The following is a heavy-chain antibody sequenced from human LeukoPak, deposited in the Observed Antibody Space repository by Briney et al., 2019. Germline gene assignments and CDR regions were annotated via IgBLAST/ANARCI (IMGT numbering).Heavy chain of an antibody. V-gene: IGHV4-31*03. J-gene: IGHJ4*02. CDR1: GGPISSGGYY. D-gene: IGHD4-17*01. CDR3: AREGTYGDSEVFDY. Sequence: SQTLSLTCTVSGGPISSGGYYWTWIRQHPGKGLEWIGYIYYSGNTCYNPSLKSRVTISVDTSKNQFSLKLSSVTAADTAVYYCAREGTYGDSEVFDYWGQGTLVTVSS. CDR2: IYYSGNT.